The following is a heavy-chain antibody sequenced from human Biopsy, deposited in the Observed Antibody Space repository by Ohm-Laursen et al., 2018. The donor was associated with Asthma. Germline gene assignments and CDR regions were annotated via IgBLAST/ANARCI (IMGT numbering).Heavy chain of an antibody. CDR3: ARAAITGIRGWFDP. Sequence: GTLSLTCTVYGGYLTGHYWNWIRQPPGKGLEWIGEIDQSGYTNYNPSLKSRVAISADTSKNQFHLNLSSVTAADTAVYFCARAAITGIRGWFDPWGQGTQVTVSS. J-gene: IGHJ5*02. D-gene: IGHD1-20*01. CDR2: IDQSGYT. V-gene: IGHV4-34*01. CDR1: GGYLTGHY.